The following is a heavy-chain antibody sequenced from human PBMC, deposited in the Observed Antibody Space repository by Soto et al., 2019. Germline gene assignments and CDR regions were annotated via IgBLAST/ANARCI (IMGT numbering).Heavy chain of an antibody. D-gene: IGHD3-9*01. J-gene: IGHJ3*02. V-gene: IGHV3-15*01. CDR1: GFTFSNAW. Sequence: EVQLVESGGGLVKPGGSLRLSCAASGFTFSNAWMSWVRQAPGKGLEWVGRIKSKTDGGTTDYAAPVKGRFTISRDDSKNTLQRQMNSLKTEDTAVYYCTTDRPGKYYDSLTAYDAFDIWGQGTMVTVSS. CDR3: TTDRPGKYYDSLTAYDAFDI. CDR2: IKSKTDGGTT.